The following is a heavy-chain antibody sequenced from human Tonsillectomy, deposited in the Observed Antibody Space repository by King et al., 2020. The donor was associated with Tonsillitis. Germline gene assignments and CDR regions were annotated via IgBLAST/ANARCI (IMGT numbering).Heavy chain of an antibody. D-gene: IGHD3-16*01. CDR1: GFTFSSYS. J-gene: IGHJ3*02. V-gene: IGHV3-21*04. CDR3: ARDRLRANAFDI. Sequence: VQLVESGGGLVKPGGSLRLSCAASGFTFSSYSMNWVRQAPGKGLEWVSSISRSSSFRYHADSVKGRFTFSRDNGKNSLYLQMNSLRAEDTAMYYCARDRLRANAFDIWGKGTMVTVSS. CDR2: ISRSSSFR.